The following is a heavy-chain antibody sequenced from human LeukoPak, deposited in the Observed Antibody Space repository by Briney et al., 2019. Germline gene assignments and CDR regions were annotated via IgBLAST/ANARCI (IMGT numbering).Heavy chain of an antibody. CDR2: INSEGSST. CDR1: RFTLSTYW. CDR3: ARDEGTFDY. J-gene: IGHJ4*02. Sequence: GGSLRLSCAASRFTLSTYWMHWVRQAPGKGLVWVSRINSEGSSTTYADSVKGRFTISRDNAKNSLYLQMNSLRAEDTAVYYCARDEGTFDYWGQGTLVTVSS. V-gene: IGHV3-74*01. D-gene: IGHD1-1*01.